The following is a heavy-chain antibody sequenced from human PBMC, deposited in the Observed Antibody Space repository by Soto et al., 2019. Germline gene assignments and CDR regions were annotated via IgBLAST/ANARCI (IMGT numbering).Heavy chain of an antibody. V-gene: IGHV4-34*01. CDR1: GGSFSGYY. D-gene: IGHD3-3*01. J-gene: IGHJ5*02. Sequence: QVQLQQWGAGLLKPSETLSLTCAVYGGSFSGYYWSWIRQPPGKGLQWIGEINHSGSTNYNPSLKSRVTISVDTSKNQFSLKLSSVTAADTAVYYCARGNGFLDSDRWFDPWGQGTLVTVSS. CDR3: ARGNGFLDSDRWFDP. CDR2: INHSGST.